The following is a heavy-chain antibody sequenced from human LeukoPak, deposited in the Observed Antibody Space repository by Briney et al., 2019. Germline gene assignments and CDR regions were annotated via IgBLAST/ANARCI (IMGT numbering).Heavy chain of an antibody. V-gene: IGHV4-39*01. CDR3: ARHLGYCSGGSCYRAAFDY. D-gene: IGHD2-15*01. J-gene: IGHJ4*02. Sequence: PSETLSLTCTVSGGSISSSSYSWGWIRQPPGKGLEWIGSIYYSGSTYYNPSLKSRVTISVDTSKNQFSLKLSSVTAADTAVYYCARHLGYCSGGSCYRAAFDYWGQGTLVTVSS. CDR1: GGSISSSSYS. CDR2: IYYSGST.